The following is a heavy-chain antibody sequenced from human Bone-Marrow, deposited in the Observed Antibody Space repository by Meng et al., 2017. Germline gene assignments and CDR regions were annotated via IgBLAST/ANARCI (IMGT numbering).Heavy chain of an antibody. CDR1: GFTFNSYG. CDR2: ISSSSSYI. CDR3: ARDGEFLYGSGSYLDY. V-gene: IGHV3-21*01. J-gene: IGHJ4*02. D-gene: IGHD3-10*01. Sequence: GESLKISCAASGFTFNSYGTSWVRQSPGKGLEWVSSISSSSSYIYYADSVKGRFTISRDNAKNSLYLQMNSLRAEDTAVYYCARDGEFLYGSGSYLDYWGQGTLVTVSS.